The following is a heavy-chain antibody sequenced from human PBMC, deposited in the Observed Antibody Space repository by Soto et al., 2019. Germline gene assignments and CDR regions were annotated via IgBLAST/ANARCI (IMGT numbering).Heavy chain of an antibody. CDR1: GFTFSSYA. Sequence: GGSLRLSCAASGFTFSSYAMSWVHQAPGKGLEWVSAISGSGGSTYYADSVKGRFTISRDNSKNTLYLQMNSLRAEDTAVYYCAKWGSSSWYVHWGQGTLVTVSS. V-gene: IGHV3-23*01. J-gene: IGHJ5*02. CDR3: AKWGSSSWYVH. CDR2: ISGSGGST. D-gene: IGHD6-13*01.